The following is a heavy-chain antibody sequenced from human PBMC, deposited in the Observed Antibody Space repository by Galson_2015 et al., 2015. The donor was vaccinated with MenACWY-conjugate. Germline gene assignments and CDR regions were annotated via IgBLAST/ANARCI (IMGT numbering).Heavy chain of an antibody. Sequence: SLRLSCEASGFTFSSYGMHWVRQAPGKGLEWVAVISYDGSNKYYADSVKGRFTISRDNSKNTLYLQMNSLRAEDTAVYYCAKVSIAATNEYYFDYWGQGTLVTVSS. CDR2: ISYDGSNK. D-gene: IGHD6-6*01. J-gene: IGHJ4*02. V-gene: IGHV3-30*18. CDR3: AKVSIAATNEYYFDY. CDR1: GFTFSSYG.